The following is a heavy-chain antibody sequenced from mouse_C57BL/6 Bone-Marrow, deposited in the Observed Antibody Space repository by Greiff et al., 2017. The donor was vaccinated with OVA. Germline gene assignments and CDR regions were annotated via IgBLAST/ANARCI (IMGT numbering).Heavy chain of an antibody. CDR2: IYPRSGNT. J-gene: IGHJ2*01. V-gene: IGHV1-81*01. CDR1: GYTFTSYG. CDR3: ATYYSNSW. Sequence: VQRVESGAELARPGASVKLSCKASGYTFTSYGISWVKQRTGQGLEWIGEIYPRSGNTYYNEKFKGKATLTADKSSSTAYMELRSLTSEDSAVYFCATYYSNSWGGQGTTLTVSS. D-gene: IGHD2-5*01.